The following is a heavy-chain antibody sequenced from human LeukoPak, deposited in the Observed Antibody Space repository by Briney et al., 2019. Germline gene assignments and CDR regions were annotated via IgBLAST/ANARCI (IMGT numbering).Heavy chain of an antibody. V-gene: IGHV7-4-1*01. D-gene: IGHD3-10*01. Sequence: ASVKVSCKASGYTFTSYAMNWVRQAPGQGLEWMGWINTNTGNPTYAQGLTGRFVFSLDTSVSTAYLQIRSLKAEDTAVYYCARDYGSGSYPEYYFDYWGQGTLVTVSS. J-gene: IGHJ4*02. CDR2: INTNTGNP. CDR1: GYTFTSYA. CDR3: ARDYGSGSYPEYYFDY.